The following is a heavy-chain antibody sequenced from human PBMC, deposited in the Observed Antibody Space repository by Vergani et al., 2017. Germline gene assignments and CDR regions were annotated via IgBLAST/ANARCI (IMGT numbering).Heavy chain of an antibody. J-gene: IGHJ5*02. V-gene: IGHV4-38-2*01. CDR1: GYSISSGYY. Sequence: QVQLQESGPGLVKPSETLSLTCAVSGYSISSGYYWGWIRQPPGKGLEWIGSIYHSGSTYYNPSLKSRVTISLDTSKNQFSLKLSSVTAAETAVYYWARRKEYYFGSGSYWFDPWGQGTLVTVSS. CDR3: ARRKEYYFGSGSYWFDP. D-gene: IGHD3-10*01. CDR2: IYHSGST.